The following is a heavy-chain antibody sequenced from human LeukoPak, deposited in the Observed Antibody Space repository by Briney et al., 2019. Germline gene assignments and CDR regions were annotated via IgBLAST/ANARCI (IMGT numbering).Heavy chain of an antibody. V-gene: IGHV3-23*01. Sequence: GGSLRLSCAASGFTFSSYAMSWVRQAPGKGLEWVSAISGSGGNTYYADSVKGRFTTSRDNSKNTLYLQMNSLRAEDTAVYYCAKDRPPTIFFGYWGQGTLVTVSS. CDR2: ISGSGGNT. CDR3: AKDRPPTIFFGY. D-gene: IGHD3-3*01. CDR1: GFTFSSYA. J-gene: IGHJ4*02.